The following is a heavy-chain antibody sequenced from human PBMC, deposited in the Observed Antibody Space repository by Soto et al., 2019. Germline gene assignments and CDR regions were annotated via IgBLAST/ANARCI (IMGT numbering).Heavy chain of an antibody. CDR3: AGDYYYGSGTYYNAWFDP. D-gene: IGHD3-10*01. J-gene: IGHJ5*02. CDR2: IYYSGST. V-gene: IGHV4-61*01. CDR1: GGSVSSGNYY. Sequence: QVQLQESGPGLVKPSETLSLTCTVSGGSVSSGNYYWSWIRQPPGKGLEWIGYIYYSGSTNYHPTLKSRVTISIDTSKNQFSLKLSSVTAADTAVYYCAGDYYYGSGTYYNAWFDPWGQGTLVTVSS.